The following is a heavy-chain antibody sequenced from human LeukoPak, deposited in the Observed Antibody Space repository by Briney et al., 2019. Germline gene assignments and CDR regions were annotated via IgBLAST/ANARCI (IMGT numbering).Heavy chain of an antibody. J-gene: IGHJ5*02. CDR3: ARLSVGISMSP. Sequence: SETLSLTRAVYGGTFSDYYWSRMRQPPGKGLEWIGEINRSGSTNYNPSLKSRVTISVDTSKNQISLKLSSVTAADTAVYYCARLSVGISMSPWGQGTLVTVSS. V-gene: IGHV4-34*01. CDR2: INRSGST. CDR1: GGTFSDYY. D-gene: IGHD3-22*01.